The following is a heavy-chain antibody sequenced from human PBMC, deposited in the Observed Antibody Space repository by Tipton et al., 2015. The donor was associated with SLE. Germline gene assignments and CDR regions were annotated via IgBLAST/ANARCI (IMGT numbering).Heavy chain of an antibody. J-gene: IGHJ3*02. CDR1: GFTFSSYS. V-gene: IGHV3-21*01. CDR3: ERDRSFGAFDI. D-gene: IGHD3-10*01. Sequence: GSLRLSCAASGFTFSSYSMNWVRQAPGKGLEWVSFISSSSSYIYYADSVKGRFTISRDNAKNSLYLQLSSLRAEDTAVYYCERDRSFGAFDIWGQGTVVTVSS. CDR2: ISSSSSYI.